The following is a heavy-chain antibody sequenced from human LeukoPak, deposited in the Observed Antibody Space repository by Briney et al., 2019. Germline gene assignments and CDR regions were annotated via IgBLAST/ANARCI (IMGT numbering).Heavy chain of an antibody. J-gene: IGHJ4*02. CDR1: GITFSHYG. Sequence: GGSLRLSCTASGITFSHYGMHWVRQAPGRELEWVAGIWYDGTDKYYADSVKGRFTISRDNSRNTLYLQMNSLRVEDTAMYSCARDPAGNRGNFDYWGQGTLVTVSS. CDR3: ARDPAGNRGNFDY. D-gene: IGHD6-13*01. CDR2: IWYDGTDK. V-gene: IGHV3-33*01.